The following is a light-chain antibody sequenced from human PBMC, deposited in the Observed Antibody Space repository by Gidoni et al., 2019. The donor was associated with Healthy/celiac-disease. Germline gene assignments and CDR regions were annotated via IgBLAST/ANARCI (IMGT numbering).Light chain of an antibody. CDR2: DAS. CDR3: QQRSNWPPRLT. J-gene: IGKJ3*01. Sequence: EIELTQSPATLSLSPGDRATLSCRASQSVSSYLAWYQQKPGQAPRLLIYDASNRATGIPARFSGSGSGTDFTLTISSLEPEDFAVYYCQQRSNWPPRLTFGPGTKVDIK. CDR1: QSVSSY. V-gene: IGKV3-11*01.